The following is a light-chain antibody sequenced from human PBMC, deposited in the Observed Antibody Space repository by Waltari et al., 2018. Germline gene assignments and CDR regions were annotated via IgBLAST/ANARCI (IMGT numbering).Light chain of an antibody. V-gene: IGKV1-39*01. J-gene: IGKJ4*01. CDR1: HSISNY. Sequence: IQITQSPSSLSASVGYRVTITFRASHSISNYLKWYQQKPGKAPNFLIYDASSLQSGVPSRFSGSGSGTDFTLTINSLPPEDFATYYCQQSFTIPTFGGGTKVEIK. CDR3: QQSFTIPT. CDR2: DAS.